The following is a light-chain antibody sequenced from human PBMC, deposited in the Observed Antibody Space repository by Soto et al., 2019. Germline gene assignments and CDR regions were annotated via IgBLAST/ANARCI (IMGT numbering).Light chain of an antibody. CDR2: EVT. V-gene: IGLV2-14*01. Sequence: QSALTQPASVSGSPGQSITISCTGTSNDVGDYDYVSWYQQHPDKAPKLIIYEVTNRPSGISYRFSGSKSGNTASLTISGLQAEDEADYYCSSYRSSTTTCVFGGGTKLTVL. J-gene: IGLJ2*01. CDR3: SSYRSSTTTCV. CDR1: SNDVGDYDY.